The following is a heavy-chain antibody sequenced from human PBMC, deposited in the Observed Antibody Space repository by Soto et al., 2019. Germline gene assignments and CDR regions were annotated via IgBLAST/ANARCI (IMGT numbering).Heavy chain of an antibody. J-gene: IGHJ2*01. CDR1: GFTFNLYT. CDR2: VSVGDGST. Sequence: EGQLLESGGGLVQPGGSLRLSCAASGFTFNLYTMHWVRQAPGKGLEWVSGVSVGDGSTHYPDSLKGRFTISRDNAKNSVDMQINSLTDEDTTVYYCMEQGYYYDFDIWGRGSLVTVSS. D-gene: IGHD1-26*01. V-gene: IGHV3-23*01. CDR3: MEQGYYYDFDI.